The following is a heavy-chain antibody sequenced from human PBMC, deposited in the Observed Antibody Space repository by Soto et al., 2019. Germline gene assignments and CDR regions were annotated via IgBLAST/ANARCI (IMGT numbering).Heavy chain of an antibody. D-gene: IGHD2-21*01. V-gene: IGHV3-23*01. J-gene: IGHJ4*01. CDR2: ISGSGGSP. Sequence: EVQVLESGGGLVQPGGSLRLSCAASGFTFSSYTMAWVRQAPGKGLEWVSSISGSGGSPYYADSVQGRFTISRDNYKNAVALQMASLRAEDTAPSHCTKARCTGDDCYGPDYGGHGTLVIVSS. CDR3: TKARCTGDDCYGPDY. CDR1: GFTFSSYT.